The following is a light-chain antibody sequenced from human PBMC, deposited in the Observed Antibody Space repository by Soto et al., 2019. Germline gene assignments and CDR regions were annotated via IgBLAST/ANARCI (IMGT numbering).Light chain of an antibody. V-gene: IGLV3-21*02. Sequence: SYELTQPPSGSVAPGQTANITCSGNNIGSFSVHWYQQTPGQAPVVVVHDDKDRPSGIPERFSGSNYGDTATLTINRVEAEDEADHYCKVWDGYSYYVFATGTKVIVL. CDR2: DDK. J-gene: IGLJ1*01. CDR3: KVWDGYSYYV. CDR1: NIGSFS.